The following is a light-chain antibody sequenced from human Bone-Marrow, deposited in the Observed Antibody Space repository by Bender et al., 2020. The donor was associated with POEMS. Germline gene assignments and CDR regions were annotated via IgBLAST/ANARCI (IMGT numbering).Light chain of an antibody. J-gene: IGLJ1*01. CDR3: AAWEDSLNGLYV. V-gene: IGLV3-1*01. CDR1: RLQNKY. CDR2: QDT. Sequence: SYELTQAPSVSVSPGQTASITCSGERLQNKYVCWFQKKSGQSPALVIYQDTKRPSGIPQRFSGSKSGTSASLAISGLQSEDEADYYCAAWEDSLNGLYVFGTGTKVTVL.